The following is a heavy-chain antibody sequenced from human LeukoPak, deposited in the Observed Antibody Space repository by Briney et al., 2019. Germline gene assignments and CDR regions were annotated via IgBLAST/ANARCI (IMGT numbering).Heavy chain of an antibody. D-gene: IGHD3-16*01. V-gene: IGHV3-9*01. CDR1: GFTLNDYA. J-gene: IGHJ3*02. Sequence: GGSLRLSCAASGFTLNDYAMNWVRQAPGKGLEWVSSISCDSGSSVYADSVKGRFTISRDNAKNSLYLQMNSLTPEDTALYYCVKDLRLDLHLDTFHIWGRGTRVTVSS. CDR3: VKDLRLDLHLDTFHI. CDR2: ISCDSGSS.